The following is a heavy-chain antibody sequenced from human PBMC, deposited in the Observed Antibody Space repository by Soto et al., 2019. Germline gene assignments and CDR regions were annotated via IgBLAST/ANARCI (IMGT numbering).Heavy chain of an antibody. J-gene: IGHJ6*02. CDR2: IYYSGST. D-gene: IGHD3-10*01. CDR3: ARVTMVRGVIIDYYYYGMDV. V-gene: IGHV4-61*01. CDR1: GGSVSSGSYY. Sequence: SETLSLTCTVSGGSVSSGSYYWSWIRQPPGKGLEWIGYIYYSGSTNYNPSLKSRVTISVDTSKNQFSLKLSSVTAADTAVYYCARVTMVRGVIIDYYYYGMDVWGQGTTVTVSS.